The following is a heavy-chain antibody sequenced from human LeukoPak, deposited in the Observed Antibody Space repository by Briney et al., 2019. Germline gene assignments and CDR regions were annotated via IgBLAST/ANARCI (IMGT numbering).Heavy chain of an antibody. CDR3: AGVRSTVGWRSFDY. CDR1: GSISSYY. D-gene: IGHD4-23*01. J-gene: IGHJ4*02. V-gene: IGHV4-59*08. Sequence: SETLSLTCTVSGSISSYYWSWIRQPPGKGLEWIGHSYYTGSPNYNPSLKSRVTISVDTPKNQFSLKLSSVTAADTAVYYCAGVRSTVGWRSFDYWGQGILVTVSS. CDR2: SYYTGSP.